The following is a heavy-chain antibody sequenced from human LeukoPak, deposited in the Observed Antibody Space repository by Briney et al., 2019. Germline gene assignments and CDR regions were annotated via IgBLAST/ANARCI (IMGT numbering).Heavy chain of an antibody. CDR3: AKVTGYFDWLLQYYFDY. D-gene: IGHD3-9*01. Sequence: GGSLRLSCAASGFTFSSYAMSWVRQPPGKGLEWVSAISGSGGSTYYADSVKGRFTISRDNSKNTLYLQMNSLRAEDTAVYYCAKVTGYFDWLLQYYFDYWGQGTLVTVSS. CDR2: ISGSGGST. J-gene: IGHJ4*02. V-gene: IGHV3-23*01. CDR1: GFTFSSYA.